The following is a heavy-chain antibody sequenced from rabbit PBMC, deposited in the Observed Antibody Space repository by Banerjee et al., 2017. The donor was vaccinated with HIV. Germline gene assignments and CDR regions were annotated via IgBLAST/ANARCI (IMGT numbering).Heavy chain of an antibody. Sequence: QEQLVESGGGLVQPEGSLTLTCTASGFDFSSNAMCWVRQAPGKGLEWIACIKSGENIIYYANWAKGRFTISKASSTTVTLQMASLTAADTATYFCARWGYGGDGYALNLWGPGTLVTVS. V-gene: IGHV1S47*01. CDR1: GFDFSSNA. CDR2: IKSGENII. J-gene: IGHJ4*01. D-gene: IGHD6-1*01. CDR3: ARWGYGGDGYALNL.